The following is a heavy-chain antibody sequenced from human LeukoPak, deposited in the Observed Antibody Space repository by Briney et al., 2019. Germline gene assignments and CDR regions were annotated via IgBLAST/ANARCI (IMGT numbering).Heavy chain of an antibody. CDR3: ARAWNELGRDAFDI. CDR2: INPNSGGT. CDR1: GYTYTGYY. D-gene: IGHD1-1*01. Sequence: GASVKVSCKASGYTYTGYYMHWVRQAPGQGLEWMGWINPNSGGTNYAQKFQGRVTMTRDTSISTAYMELSRLRSDDTAVYYCARAWNELGRDAFDIWGQGTMVTVSS. J-gene: IGHJ3*02. V-gene: IGHV1-2*02.